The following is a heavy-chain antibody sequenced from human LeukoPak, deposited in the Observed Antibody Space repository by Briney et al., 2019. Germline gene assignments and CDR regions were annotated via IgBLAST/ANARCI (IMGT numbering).Heavy chain of an antibody. J-gene: IGHJ5*02. CDR2: ISHSGST. D-gene: IGHD3-16*02. CDR1: GEFFSGFY. V-gene: IGHV4-34*01. Sequence: SETLSLTCAVYGEFFSGFYWTWIRQPPGRGLEWIGEISHSGSTNYNPSLKSRVTISVDTSKNQFSLKLSSVTAADTAVYYCARASPDMITFGGVIEWFDPWGQGTLVTVSS. CDR3: ARASPDMITFGGVIEWFDP.